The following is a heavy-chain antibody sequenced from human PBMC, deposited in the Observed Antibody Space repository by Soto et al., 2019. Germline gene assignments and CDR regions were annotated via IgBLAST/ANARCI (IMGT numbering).Heavy chain of an antibody. CDR1: GYTFTNYW. CDR3: VRSGTSSGRFSDY. V-gene: IGHV5-51*01. J-gene: IGHJ4*02. Sequence: PGESLKISCKAIGYTFTNYWIGWVRQTPGKGLEWMGIIFPGDSDTRYNPSFEGQVTVSADESISTAYLQWSSLKAADTAMYYCVRSGTSSGRFSDYWGQGTLVTVSS. CDR2: IFPGDSDT. D-gene: IGHD2-15*01.